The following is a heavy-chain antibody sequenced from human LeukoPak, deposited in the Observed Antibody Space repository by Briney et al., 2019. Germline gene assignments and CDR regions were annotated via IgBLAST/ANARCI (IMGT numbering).Heavy chain of an antibody. D-gene: IGHD6-6*01. J-gene: IGHJ4*02. CDR3: ARGWGIAARDY. Sequence: SETLSLTCTVSSGSISSYNWSWIRQPPGKGLEWIGYIHYSGSTNYNPSLKSRVTISVDTSKNQFSLKLSSVTAADTAVYYCARGWGIAARDYWGQGTLVTVSS. CDR1: SGSISSYN. CDR2: IHYSGST. V-gene: IGHV4-59*12.